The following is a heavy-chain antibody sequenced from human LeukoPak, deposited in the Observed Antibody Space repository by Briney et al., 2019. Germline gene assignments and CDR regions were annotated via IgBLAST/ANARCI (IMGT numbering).Heavy chain of an antibody. Sequence: GGSLRLSCAASGFTVSSNYMSWVRQAPGKGLEWVSVIYSGGSTYYADSVKGRFTISRDNSKNTLYLQMNSLRAEDTAVYYCARDPGGCGGDCYPDGMDVWGQGTTVTVSS. CDR3: ARDPGGCGGDCYPDGMDV. J-gene: IGHJ6*02. V-gene: IGHV3-66*01. CDR2: IYSGGST. CDR1: GFTVSSNY. D-gene: IGHD2-21*02.